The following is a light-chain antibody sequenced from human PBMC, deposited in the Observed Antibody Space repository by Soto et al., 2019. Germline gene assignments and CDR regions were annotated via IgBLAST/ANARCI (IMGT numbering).Light chain of an antibody. CDR3: QQYGSSGT. CDR1: QSVSSNY. CDR2: GAS. V-gene: IGKV3-20*01. J-gene: IGKJ1*01. Sequence: IVLTQSPGTLSLSPGERATLSCRAGQSVSSNYLAWYQQKPGQAPRLLIYGASNRATGIPDRFSGSGSGTDFTLTISRLEPEDFAVYYCQQYGSSGTFGQETKVDIK.